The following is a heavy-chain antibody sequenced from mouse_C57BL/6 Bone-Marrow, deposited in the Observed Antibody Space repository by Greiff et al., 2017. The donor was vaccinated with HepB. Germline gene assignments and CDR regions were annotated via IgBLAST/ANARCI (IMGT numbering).Heavy chain of an antibody. CDR1: GYSFTGYY. Sequence: EVQLQQSGPELVKPGASVKISCKASGYSFTGYYMNWVKQSPEKSLEWIGEINPSTGGTTYNQKFKAKATLTVDKSSSPAYMQLKSLTSEASAVYYCASLPYFDYWGQGTTLTVSS. CDR3: ASLPYFDY. V-gene: IGHV1-42*01. CDR2: INPSTGGT. J-gene: IGHJ2*01. D-gene: IGHD2-10*01.